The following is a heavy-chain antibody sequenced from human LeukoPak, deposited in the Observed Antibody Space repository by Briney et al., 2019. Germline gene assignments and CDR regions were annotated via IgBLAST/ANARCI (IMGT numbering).Heavy chain of an antibody. CDR1: GFVFSDYD. J-gene: IGHJ3*02. CDR2: IHSDGSDK. D-gene: IGHD6-13*01. V-gene: IGHV3-30*02. CDR3: AKDTGYSSSWTLDAFDI. Sequence: GGSLRLSCAASGFVFSDYDMNWVRQAPGKGLEWVAFIHSDGSDKYYAESVKGRFTISRDNSKNTLYLQMNSLRAEDTAVYYCAKDTGYSSSWTLDAFDIWGQGTMVTVSS.